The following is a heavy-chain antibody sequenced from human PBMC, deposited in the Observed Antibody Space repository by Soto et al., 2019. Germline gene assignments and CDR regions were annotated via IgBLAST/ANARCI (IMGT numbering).Heavy chain of an antibody. CDR3: ARENYFDY. CDR2: IKQDGSET. CDR1: GFTFRNFW. J-gene: IGHJ4*02. V-gene: IGHV3-7*01. Sequence: EEQLVASGGGLVQPGGSLRLSCAGSGFTFRNFWMGWVRQAPGKRLEWVANIKQDGSETSYADSVRGRFTVFRDNARNSLFLHMNRLRAEDTAVYYCARENYFDYWGQGALVTVSS.